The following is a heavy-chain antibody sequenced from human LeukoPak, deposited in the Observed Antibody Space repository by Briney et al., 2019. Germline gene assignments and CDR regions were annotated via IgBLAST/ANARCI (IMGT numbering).Heavy chain of an antibody. J-gene: IGHJ4*02. CDR2: IYSGGST. D-gene: IGHD6-19*01. V-gene: IGHV3-66*01. CDR1: GFTVSSNY. CDR3: ARDQVYSSGRRSRYYFDY. Sequence: GGSLRLSCAASGFTVSSNYMSWVRQAPGKGLEWVSVIYSGGSTYYADSVKGRFTISRDNSKNTLYLQMNSLGAEDTAVYYCARDQVYSSGRRSRYYFDYWGQGTLVTVSS.